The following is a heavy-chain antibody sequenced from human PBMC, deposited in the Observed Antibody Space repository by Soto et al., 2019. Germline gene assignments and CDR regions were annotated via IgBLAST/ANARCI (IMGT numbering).Heavy chain of an antibody. CDR1: GFTFRSYA. D-gene: IGHD5-12*01. CDR3: ARPEVEMATINAFDI. J-gene: IGHJ3*02. Sequence: PGGSLRLSCGASGFTFRSYAMHWVRQTPGKGLEWVAVISYDGSNKYYADSVKGRFTISRDNSKNTLYLQMNSLRAEDTAVYYCARPEVEMATINAFDIWGQGTMVTVSS. CDR2: ISYDGSNK. V-gene: IGHV3-30-3*01.